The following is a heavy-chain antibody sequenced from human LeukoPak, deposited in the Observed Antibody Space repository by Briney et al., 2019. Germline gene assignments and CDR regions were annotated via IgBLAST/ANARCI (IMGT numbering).Heavy chain of an antibody. V-gene: IGHV1-69*13. CDR3: ARSVGVWFGELYSPYYFDY. Sequence: PSVKVSCKASGGTFSSYAISWVRQAPGQGLEWMGGIIPIFGTANYAQKFQGRVTITADESTSTAYMELSSLRSEDTAVYYCARSVGVWFGELYSPYYFDYWGQGTLVTVSS. CDR1: GGTFSSYA. CDR2: IIPIFGTA. J-gene: IGHJ4*02. D-gene: IGHD3-10*01.